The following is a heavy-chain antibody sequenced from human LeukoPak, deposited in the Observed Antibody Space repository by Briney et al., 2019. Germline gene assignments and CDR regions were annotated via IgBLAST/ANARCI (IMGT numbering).Heavy chain of an antibody. CDR3: ARDRIRANGIYSYGYALDY. J-gene: IGHJ4*02. CDR2: ISSSSSTI. CDR1: GFTFSSYS. D-gene: IGHD5-18*01. V-gene: IGHV3-48*01. Sequence: TGGSLRLSCAASGFTFSSYSMNWVRQAPGKGLEWVSYISSSSSTIYYADSVKGRFTISRDNAKNSLYLQMNSLRAEDTAVYYCARDRIRANGIYSYGYALDYWGQGTLVTVSS.